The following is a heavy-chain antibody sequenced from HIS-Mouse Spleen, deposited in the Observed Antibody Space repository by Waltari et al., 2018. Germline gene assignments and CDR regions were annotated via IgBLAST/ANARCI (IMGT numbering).Heavy chain of an antibody. CDR3: ARGPSIAAAGYYFDY. J-gene: IGHJ4*02. CDR2: INHSGST. D-gene: IGHD6-13*01. CDR1: GGSFSGYY. V-gene: IGHV4-34*01. Sequence: QVQLQQWGAGLLKPSETLSLTCAVYGGSFSGYYWRWIRQPPGKGLEWIGEINHSGSTNYNPSLKSRVTISVDTSKNQFSLKLSSVTAADTAVYYCARGPSIAAAGYYFDYWGQGTLVTVSS.